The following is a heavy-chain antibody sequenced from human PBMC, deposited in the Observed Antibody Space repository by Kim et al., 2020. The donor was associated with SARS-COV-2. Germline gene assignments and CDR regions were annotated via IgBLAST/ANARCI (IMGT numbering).Heavy chain of an antibody. CDR3: NRWQHASGSIRDY. D-gene: IGHD3-10*01. Sequence: PGGSLRLSCSTSGFNFGDYCMSWVRQAPGKGLEWVGFIRSKNYGGTTEYAASVKGRFLISRDESKSAAYLEMNSLKIEDTGVYYCNRWQHASGSIRDYWGQGTPVTVSS. CDR1: GFNFGDYC. J-gene: IGHJ4*02. V-gene: IGHV3-49*04. CDR2: IRSKNYGGTT.